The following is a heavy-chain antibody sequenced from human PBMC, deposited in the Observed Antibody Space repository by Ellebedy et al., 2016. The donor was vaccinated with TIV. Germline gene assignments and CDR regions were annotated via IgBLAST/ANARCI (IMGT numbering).Heavy chain of an antibody. D-gene: IGHD3-10*01. CDR2: VVVGSGDT. Sequence: SVKVSCKASGFIFTGSGLQWVRQARGQRLEWIGWVVVGSGDTNYAQKFQDRVTITRDISTSTAYMEMNSLRSDDTAVYYCAAVPFYYDSETQPYDYWGQGTLVTASS. CDR1: GFIFTGSG. CDR3: AAVPFYYDSETQPYDY. V-gene: IGHV1-58*01. J-gene: IGHJ4*02.